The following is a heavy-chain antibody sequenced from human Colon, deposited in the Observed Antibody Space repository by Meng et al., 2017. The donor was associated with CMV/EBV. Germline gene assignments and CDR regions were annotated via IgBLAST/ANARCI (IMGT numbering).Heavy chain of an antibody. D-gene: IGHD3-9*01. J-gene: IGHJ3*02. Sequence: GESLKISCVASGFTFSGDWMAWVRQAPGKGLEWLTNIKQDGSVGNYVDSVKGRFTVSRDNAKNSLYLQMSSLRAEDTAIYYCTTDRYGGAYDIWGQGTMVTVSS. CDR1: GFTFSGDW. V-gene: IGHV3-7*01. CDR3: TTDRYGGAYDI. CDR2: IKQDGSVG.